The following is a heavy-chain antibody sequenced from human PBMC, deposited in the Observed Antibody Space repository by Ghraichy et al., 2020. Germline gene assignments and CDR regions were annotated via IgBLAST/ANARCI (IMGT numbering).Heavy chain of an antibody. D-gene: IGHD2-15*01. Sequence: SVKVSCKASGGTFSSYAISWVRQAPGQGLEWMGGIIPIFGTANYAQKFQGRVTITADESTSTAYMELSSLRSEDTAVYYCARDPCSGGSCWRDFDYWGQGTLVTVSS. V-gene: IGHV1-69*13. CDR1: GGTFSSYA. CDR3: ARDPCSGGSCWRDFDY. CDR2: IIPIFGTA. J-gene: IGHJ4*02.